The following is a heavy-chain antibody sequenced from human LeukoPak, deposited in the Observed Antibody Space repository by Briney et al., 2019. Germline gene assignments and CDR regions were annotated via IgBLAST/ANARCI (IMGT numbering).Heavy chain of an antibody. Sequence: PSETLSLTCTVSGGSISSGSYYWSWIRQPAGKGLEWIGRIYTSGSTNYNPSLKSRVTISLDTSKNQFSLKVTSVTAADTAVYYCAREYSTSVGYWGQGTLVTVSS. D-gene: IGHD6-6*01. J-gene: IGHJ4*02. CDR3: AREYSTSVGY. CDR2: IYTSGST. CDR1: GGSISSGSYY. V-gene: IGHV4-61*02.